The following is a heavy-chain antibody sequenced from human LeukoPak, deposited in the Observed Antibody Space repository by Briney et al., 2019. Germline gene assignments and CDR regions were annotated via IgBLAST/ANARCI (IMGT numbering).Heavy chain of an antibody. J-gene: IGHJ4*02. Sequence: GGSLRLSCAASGFTFSSYWMSWVRQAPGKGLEWVANIKQDGSEKYYVVSVKGRFTISRDNAKNSLYLQMNSLRAEDTAVYYCARERANSGSYFDYWGQGTLVTVSS. D-gene: IGHD1-26*01. V-gene: IGHV3-7*01. CDR3: ARERANSGSYFDY. CDR1: GFTFSSYW. CDR2: IKQDGSEK.